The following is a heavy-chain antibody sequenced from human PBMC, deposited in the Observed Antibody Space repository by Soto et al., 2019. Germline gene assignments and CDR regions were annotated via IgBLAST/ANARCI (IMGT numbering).Heavy chain of an antibody. CDR1: GFTFSSYS. Sequence: EVQLVESGGGLVKPGGSLRLSCAASGFTFSSYSINWVRQAPGKGLEWVSSISSSSSYIYYADSVKGRFTISRDNAKNSLYLQMNSLRAEDTAVYYCALGETRSPLDYWGQGTLVTVSS. CDR3: ALGETRSPLDY. V-gene: IGHV3-21*01. CDR2: ISSSSSYI. D-gene: IGHD2-2*01. J-gene: IGHJ4*02.